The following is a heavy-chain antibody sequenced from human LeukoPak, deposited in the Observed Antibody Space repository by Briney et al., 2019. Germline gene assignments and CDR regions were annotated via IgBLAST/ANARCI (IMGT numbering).Heavy chain of an antibody. Sequence: GGSLRLSCAASGFTFSSYGMHWVRQAPGKGLEWVAFIRYDGSNKYYADSVKGRFTISRDNSKNTLYLQMNSLRAEDTAVYYCAKDLAVADPFDYWGQGTLVTVSS. V-gene: IGHV3-30*02. CDR2: IRYDGSNK. CDR1: GFTFSSYG. CDR3: AKDLAVADPFDY. J-gene: IGHJ4*02. D-gene: IGHD2-15*01.